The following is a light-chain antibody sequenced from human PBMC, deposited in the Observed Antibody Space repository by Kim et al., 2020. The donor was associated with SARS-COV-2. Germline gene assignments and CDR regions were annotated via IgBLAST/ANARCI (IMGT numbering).Light chain of an antibody. J-gene: IGKJ4*01. V-gene: IGKV3-15*01. CDR1: QSISSN. CDR2: GAS. Sequence: VSPGERATLSCRAGQSISSNLAWYQQKPGQAPRLLIFGASTRATGIPARFSGSGSGTEFTLTITSLQSEDFAVYYCQQYNSWPLTFGGGTKVEIK. CDR3: QQYNSWPLT.